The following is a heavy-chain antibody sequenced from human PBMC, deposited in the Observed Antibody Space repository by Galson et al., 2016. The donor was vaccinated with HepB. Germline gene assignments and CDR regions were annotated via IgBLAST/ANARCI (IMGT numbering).Heavy chain of an antibody. CDR2: IIPILPSP. V-gene: IGHV1-69*13. Sequence: SVKVSCKASGGSITHYAFSWVRQAPNQGLEWMGTIIPILPSPNYAPNFQGRVTITADESTNTVHMEMSSLTSDDTALYYCAGGGYCSGGRCLPNWFDPWGPGTLVAVSS. CDR1: GGSITHYA. D-gene: IGHD2-15*01. CDR3: AGGGYCSGGRCLPNWFDP. J-gene: IGHJ5*02.